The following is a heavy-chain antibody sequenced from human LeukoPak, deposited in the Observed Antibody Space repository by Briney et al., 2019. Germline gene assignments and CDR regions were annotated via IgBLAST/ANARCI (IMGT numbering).Heavy chain of an antibody. J-gene: IGHJ6*02. CDR2: IHPGDSDT. CDR3: ARESIAAAGNDYYGMDV. D-gene: IGHD6-13*01. Sequence: GESLKISCKGSGYSFTSYWIGWVRQMPGKGLEWMGIIHPGDSDTRYSPSFQGQVTISADKSISTAYLQWSSLKASDTAMYYCARESIAAAGNDYYGMDVWGQGTTVTVSS. V-gene: IGHV5-51*01. CDR1: GYSFTSYW.